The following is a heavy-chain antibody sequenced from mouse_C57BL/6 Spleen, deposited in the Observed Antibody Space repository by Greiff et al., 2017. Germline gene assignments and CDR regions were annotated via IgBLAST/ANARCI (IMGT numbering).Heavy chain of an antibody. V-gene: IGHV5-12*01. Sequence: DVMLVESAGGLVQPGGSLKLSCAASGFTFSDYYMYWVRQTPEKRLEWVAYFSNGGGSTYYPDTVKGRFTISRDNAKNTLYLQMSRLKSADTAMYYCARHTPYYGNYNNAMDYWGQGTSVTVSS. CDR3: ARHTPYYGNYNNAMDY. J-gene: IGHJ4*01. CDR2: FSNGGGST. D-gene: IGHD2-10*01. CDR1: GFTFSDYY.